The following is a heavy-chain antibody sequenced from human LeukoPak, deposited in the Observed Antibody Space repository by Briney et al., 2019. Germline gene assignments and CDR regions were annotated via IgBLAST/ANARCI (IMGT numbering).Heavy chain of an antibody. J-gene: IGHJ4*02. CDR2: IKQDGSET. V-gene: IGHV3-7*03. CDR1: GFTFSRYW. CDR3: ARDKGDYDTSGSLFIF. D-gene: IGHD3-22*01. Sequence: GSLRLSCAASGFTFSRYWMSWVRQAPRKGLGWVANIKQDGSETYYVDSMKGRFTISRDNAKNSLYLQMNSLRAEDTAVYYCARDKGDYDTSGSLFIFGGQGTLVTVSS.